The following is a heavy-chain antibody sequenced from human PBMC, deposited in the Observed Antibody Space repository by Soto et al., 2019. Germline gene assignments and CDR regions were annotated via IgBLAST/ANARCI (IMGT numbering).Heavy chain of an antibody. J-gene: IGHJ5*01. D-gene: IGHD4-17*01. Sequence: QVQLQQWGAGLLKPSETLSLTCAVYGGSFSGYYWSWIRQPPGKGLEWIGEINHSGSINYNPSLKSRVSISLNTSKNQFSLKLNSVTAADTAVYYCARHLRWSDFWGQGTLVTVSS. CDR3: ARHLRWSDF. CDR1: GGSFSGYY. CDR2: INHSGSI. V-gene: IGHV4-34*01.